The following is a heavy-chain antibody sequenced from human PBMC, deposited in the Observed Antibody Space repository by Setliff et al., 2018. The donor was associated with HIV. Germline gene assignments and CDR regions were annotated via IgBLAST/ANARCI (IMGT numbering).Heavy chain of an antibody. CDR3: GRENPGDY. CDR1: GGSISSSDYY. V-gene: IGHV4-39*01. D-gene: IGHD3-10*01. J-gene: IGHJ4*02. CDR2: IYYTGRS. Sequence: PSETLSLTCTVSGGSISSSDYYWGWIRQPPGKGLEWIGSIYYTGRSFHNPSLKSRSTISVDTSNNQFSLKLSSVTAADTAVYYCGRENPGDYWGQGTLVTVSS.